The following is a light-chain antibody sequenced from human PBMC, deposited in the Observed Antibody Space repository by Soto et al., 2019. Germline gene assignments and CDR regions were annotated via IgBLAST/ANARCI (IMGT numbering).Light chain of an antibody. V-gene: IGKV3-15*01. J-gene: IGKJ5*01. CDR3: QQYNDRPLT. CDR2: SAS. Sequence: EIVMTQSPATLSVSPGERATLSCRASQSVGSNLAWYQQKSGQAPRLLIYSASTRATGIPARLSGSGSGTEFTLTISSLQSEDFAVYYCQQYNDRPLTFAHGTRLEIK. CDR1: QSVGSN.